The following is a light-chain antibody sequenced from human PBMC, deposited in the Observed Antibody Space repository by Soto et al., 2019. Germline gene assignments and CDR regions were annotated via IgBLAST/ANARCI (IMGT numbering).Light chain of an antibody. CDR3: QQYGSSPYT. V-gene: IGKV3-20*01. CDR1: RSVSSRY. CDR2: AAS. Sequence: EIVLTQSPGTLSLSPGERATLSCRASRSVSSRYLAWYQQKPGQAPRLLIYAASSRATGIPDRFSGSGSGTVFTLTISRLEPEDFAVYYCQQYGSSPYTFGQGTKVDIK. J-gene: IGKJ2*01.